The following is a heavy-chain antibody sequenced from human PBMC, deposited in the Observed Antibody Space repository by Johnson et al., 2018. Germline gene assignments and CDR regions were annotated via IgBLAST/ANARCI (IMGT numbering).Heavy chain of an antibody. Sequence: QVQLVQSGGGLVKPGGSLRLSCAASGFTFSDYYMSWIRQAPGKGLEWVSYISSSGRTVYYADSVKGRFTLSRDNAKNSLYLQMNSLRAEDTAVYYCARDGRSWTHNAEYLQHWGQGTPVTVSS. V-gene: IGHV3-11*01. CDR2: ISSSGRTV. CDR1: GFTFSDYY. CDR3: ARDGRSWTHNAEYLQH. D-gene: IGHD3-10*01. J-gene: IGHJ1*01.